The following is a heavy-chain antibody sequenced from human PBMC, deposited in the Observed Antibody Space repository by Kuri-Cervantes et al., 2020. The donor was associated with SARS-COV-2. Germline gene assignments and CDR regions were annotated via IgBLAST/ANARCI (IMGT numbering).Heavy chain of an antibody. Sequence: SVKVSCKASGGTFSSYAISWVRQAPGQGLEWMGRIIPILGTANYAQKFQGRVTITADKSTSTAYMELSSLRSEDTAVYYCARDSSGTSSLPYYYYMDVWGKGTTVTVSS. CDR3: ARDSSGTSSLPYYYYMDV. CDR1: GGTFSSYA. CDR2: IIPILGTA. J-gene: IGHJ6*03. D-gene: IGHD2-2*01. V-gene: IGHV1-69*04.